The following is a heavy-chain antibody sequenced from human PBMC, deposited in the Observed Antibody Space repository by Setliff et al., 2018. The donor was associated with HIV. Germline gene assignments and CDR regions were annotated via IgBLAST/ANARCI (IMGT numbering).Heavy chain of an antibody. CDR3: ARDPFPSTNYYDSSMYPFAQFFQH. D-gene: IGHD3-22*01. V-gene: IGHV1-69*13. J-gene: IGHJ1*01. Sequence: SVKVSCKTSGVSFSSYAISWVRQAPGQGLEWMGGIIPMFGATNYAQKFQGRVTITADESTNTAYMELSSLRSEDTAVYYCARDPFPSTNYYDSSMYPFAQFFQHWGQGTPVTGLL. CDR2: IIPMFGAT. CDR1: GVSFSSYA.